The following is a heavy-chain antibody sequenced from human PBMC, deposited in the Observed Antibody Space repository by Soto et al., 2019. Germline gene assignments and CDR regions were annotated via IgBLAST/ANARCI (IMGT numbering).Heavy chain of an antibody. CDR3: AKKGGYCSGGSCRPLADFDY. J-gene: IGHJ4*02. V-gene: IGHV3-23*01. CDR1: GFTFSSYA. D-gene: IGHD2-15*01. Sequence: EVQLLESGGGLVQPGGSLRLSCAASGFTFSSYAMSWVRQAPGKGLEWVSAISGSGGSTYYADSVKGRFTISRDNSKNTLYLQMNSLRAEDTAVYYCAKKGGYCSGGSCRPLADFDYWGQGTLVTVSS. CDR2: ISGSGGST.